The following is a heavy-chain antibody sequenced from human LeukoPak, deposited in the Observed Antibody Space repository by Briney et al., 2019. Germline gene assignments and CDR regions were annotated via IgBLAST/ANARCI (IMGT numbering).Heavy chain of an antibody. CDR1: GFTFSSHS. CDR3: AVNNYYYGMDV. V-gene: IGHV3-21*01. Sequence: GGSLRLSCAASGFTFSSHSMNWVRQAPGKGLEWVSSISSTSTYIYTADSLGGRFTISRDNAKNSLYLQINSLRAEDTAVYYCAVNNYYYGMDVWGQGTTVTVSS. J-gene: IGHJ6*02. CDR2: ISSTSTYI.